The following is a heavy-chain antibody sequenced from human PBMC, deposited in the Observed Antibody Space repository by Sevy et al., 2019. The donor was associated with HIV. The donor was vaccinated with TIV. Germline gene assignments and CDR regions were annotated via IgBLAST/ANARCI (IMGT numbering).Heavy chain of an antibody. V-gene: IGHV1-24*01. J-gene: IGHJ4*02. D-gene: IGHD3-10*01. CDR2: FDPEDGET. CDR3: ATGFSGVEVFELGSCYFDY. CDR1: GYTLTELS. Sequence: ASVKVSCKVSGYTLTELSMHWVRQAPGKGLEWMGGFDPEDGETIYAQKFQGRVTMTEDTSTDTAYMELSSLRSEDTAVYYCATGFSGVEVFELGSCYFDYWGQGTLVTVSS.